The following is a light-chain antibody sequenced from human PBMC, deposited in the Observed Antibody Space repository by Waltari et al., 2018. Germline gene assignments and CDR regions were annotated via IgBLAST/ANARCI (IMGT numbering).Light chain of an antibody. CDR3: QQRTSWPPFT. V-gene: IGKV3-11*01. CDR2: DAS. Sequence: EIVLTQSPATLSLSPGERATLSCRASQSVSAYLAWYQHKPGPAPRLLIYDASTRATGVPARFSGSGSGTDFTLTISSLEPEDSAVYYCQQRTSWPPFTFGPGTKVDVK. J-gene: IGKJ3*01. CDR1: QSVSAY.